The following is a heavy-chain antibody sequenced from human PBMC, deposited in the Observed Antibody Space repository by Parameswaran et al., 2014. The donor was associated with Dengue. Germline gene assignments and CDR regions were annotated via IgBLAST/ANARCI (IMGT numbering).Heavy chain of an antibody. D-gene: IGHD3-22*01. J-gene: IGHJ4*02. CDR3: ASPGGSGYRRAEYYFDY. CDR2: IYPGDSDT. Sequence: VRQAPGKGLEWMGIIYPGDSDTRYSPSFQGQVTISADKSISTAYLQWSSLKASDTAMYYCASPGGSGYRRAEYYFDYWGQGTLVTVSS. V-gene: IGHV5-51*01.